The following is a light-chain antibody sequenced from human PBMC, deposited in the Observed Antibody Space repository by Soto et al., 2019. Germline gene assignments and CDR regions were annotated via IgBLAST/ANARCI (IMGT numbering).Light chain of an antibody. CDR2: EGN. J-gene: IGLJ2*01. V-gene: IGLV2-23*01. CDR3: CSYAPSRTLL. CDR1: SSDVGTYNL. Sequence: QSALTQPASVSGSPGESITISCTGTSSDVGTYNLVTWYQQHPGRVPKLILYEGNKRPSGVSSRFSASKSGNTASLTISGLHAEYEADYFCCSYAPSRTLLFGGGTKVTVL.